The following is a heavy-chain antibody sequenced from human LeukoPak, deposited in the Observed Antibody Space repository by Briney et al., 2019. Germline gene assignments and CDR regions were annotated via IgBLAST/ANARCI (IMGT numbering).Heavy chain of an antibody. J-gene: IGHJ5*02. CDR2: ICYSGST. V-gene: IGHV4-59*01. D-gene: IGHD3-16*01. Sequence: PSETLSLTCTVSGGSISSYYWSWIRQPPGKGLEWIGYICYSGSTNYNPSLKSRVTISVDTSKNQFSLKLSSVTAADTAVYYCARGWGLGDWFDPWGQGTLVTVSS. CDR1: GGSISSYY. CDR3: ARGWGLGDWFDP.